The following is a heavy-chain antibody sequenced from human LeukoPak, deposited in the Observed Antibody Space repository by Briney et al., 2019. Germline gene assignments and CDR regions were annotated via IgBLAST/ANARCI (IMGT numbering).Heavy chain of an antibody. J-gene: IGHJ4*02. V-gene: IGHV3-23*01. D-gene: IGHD3-9*01. CDR1: GFTFSTYA. CDR2: ISGSGGST. CDR3: ARVSIYDILTGYYLGGATFDY. Sequence: GVSLRLSCAASGFTFSTYAMSWVRQAPGKGLEWVSAISGSGGSTYYADSVKGRFTISRDNSKNTLYLQMNSLRAEDTAVYYCARVSIYDILTGYYLGGATFDYWGQGTLVTVSS.